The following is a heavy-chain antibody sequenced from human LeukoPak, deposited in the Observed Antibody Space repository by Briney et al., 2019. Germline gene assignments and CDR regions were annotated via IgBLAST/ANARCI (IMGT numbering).Heavy chain of an antibody. V-gene: IGHV4-59*08. CDR2: IYYSGRI. D-gene: IGHD6-13*01. Sequence: SETLSLTCTVSGGSISSNYWSWIRQPPGKGLEWIGYIYYSGRINYKPSLKSRVTISVDTSKNQFSLKLSSVTAADTAVYYCARHAGGPYSSSWYWFDPWGQGTLVTVSS. CDR1: GGSISSNY. J-gene: IGHJ5*02. CDR3: ARHAGGPYSSSWYWFDP.